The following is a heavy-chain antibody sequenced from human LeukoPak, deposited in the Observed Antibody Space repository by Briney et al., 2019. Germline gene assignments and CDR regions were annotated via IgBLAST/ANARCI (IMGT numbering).Heavy chain of an antibody. V-gene: IGHV4-34*01. D-gene: IGHD4-17*01. CDR1: VGSFSGYH. J-gene: IGHJ4*02. CDR3: ASSDYALDY. Sequence: SETLSLTCAVYVGSFSGYHWTWIRQSPGKGLEWIGGINHSGSTKYNPSLKSRVTMSVDTSKNQFSLKLSSVTAADTAVYYCASSDYALDYWGQGTLVTVSS. CDR2: INHSGST.